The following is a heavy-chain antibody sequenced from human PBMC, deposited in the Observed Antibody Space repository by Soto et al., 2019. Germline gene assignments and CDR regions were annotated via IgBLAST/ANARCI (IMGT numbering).Heavy chain of an antibody. J-gene: IGHJ6*02. Sequence: EVQLLESGGGLVQPGGSLRLSCAASGFTFSDYAMSWVRQAPGKGLEWVSGISGSGGSTYNADSVKGRFTISRDNSKNTLYLQMNSLRAEDTAVYYCAKHSYDSTRIYHYYGMDVWGQGTTVTVSS. CDR1: GFTFSDYA. V-gene: IGHV3-23*01. CDR2: ISGSGGST. D-gene: IGHD3-22*01. CDR3: AKHSYDSTRIYHYYGMDV.